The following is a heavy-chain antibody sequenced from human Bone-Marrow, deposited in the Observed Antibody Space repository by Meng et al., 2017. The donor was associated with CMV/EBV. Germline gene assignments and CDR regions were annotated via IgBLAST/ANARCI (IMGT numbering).Heavy chain of an antibody. V-gene: IGHV1-2*02. CDR3: ARDLIVVVPAAISPDYYGVDV. J-gene: IGHJ6*02. D-gene: IGHD2-2*01. CDR2: VNPNSTDT. Sequence: ASVKVSCKTSKYTLIDDHMHWVRQAPGQGLEWMAWVNPNSTDTDYSQRFQGRVTITADKSTSTAYRELSSLRSEDTAVYYCARDLIVVVPAAISPDYYGVDVWGQGTTVTVSS. CDR1: KYTLIDDH.